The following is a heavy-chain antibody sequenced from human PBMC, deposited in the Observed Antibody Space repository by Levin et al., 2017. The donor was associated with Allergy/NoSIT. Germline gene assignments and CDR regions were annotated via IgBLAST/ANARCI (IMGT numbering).Heavy chain of an antibody. CDR3: VKDKYSGYAEPTGDY. CDR2: ISNNGANT. D-gene: IGHD5-12*01. Sequence: GESLKISCSASGFTFSNFAMHWVRQAPGKGLEYVSIISNNGANTDYADSVKGRFTISRDNSKNMLFLQMSSLRVQDTAVYYCVKDKYSGYAEPTGDYWGQGTLVSVSS. V-gene: IGHV3-64D*06. J-gene: IGHJ4*02. CDR1: GFTFSNFA.